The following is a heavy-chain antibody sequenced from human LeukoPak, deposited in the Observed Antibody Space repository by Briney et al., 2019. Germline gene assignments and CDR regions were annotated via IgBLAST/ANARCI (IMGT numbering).Heavy chain of an antibody. Sequence: ASVKVSCKASGYTFTSYDINWVRQATGQGLEWMGWMNPNSGNTGYAQKFRGRVTITADKSTSTAYMELSSLRSEDTAVYYCARDDSGSNYRYWGQGTLVTVSS. D-gene: IGHD3-10*01. V-gene: IGHV1-8*01. J-gene: IGHJ4*02. CDR3: ARDDSGSNYRY. CDR2: MNPNSGNT. CDR1: GYTFTSYD.